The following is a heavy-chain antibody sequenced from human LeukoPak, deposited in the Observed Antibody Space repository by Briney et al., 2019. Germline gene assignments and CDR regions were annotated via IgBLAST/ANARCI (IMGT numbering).Heavy chain of an antibody. CDR3: AQILSESGGYYQAMDV. D-gene: IGHD3-22*01. J-gene: IGHJ6*02. CDR1: GFSLSTSGVG. Sequence: SGPTLVKPTQTLTLTCTFSGFSLSTSGVGVGWIRQPPGKALQWLALIYWNDDKRYSPSLKSRLTITKDHSKNQVVLTMTNMDPVDTGTYYCAQILSESGGYYQAMDVWGQGTTVTVSS. V-gene: IGHV2-5*01. CDR2: IYWNDDK.